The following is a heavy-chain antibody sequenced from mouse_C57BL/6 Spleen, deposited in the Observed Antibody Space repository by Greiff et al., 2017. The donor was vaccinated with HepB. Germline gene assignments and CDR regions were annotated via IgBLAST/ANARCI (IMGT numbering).Heavy chain of an antibody. D-gene: IGHD1-1*01. J-gene: IGHJ2*01. CDR2: IDPETGGT. CDR3: TRSHYGSPYFDY. Sequence: QVQLQQSGAELVRPGASVTLSCKASGYTFTDYEMHWVKQTPVHGLEWIGAIDPETGGTAYNQKFKGKAILTADKSSSTAYMELRSLTSEDSAVYYCTRSHYGSPYFDYWGQGTTLTVSS. V-gene: IGHV1-15*01. CDR1: GYTFTDYE.